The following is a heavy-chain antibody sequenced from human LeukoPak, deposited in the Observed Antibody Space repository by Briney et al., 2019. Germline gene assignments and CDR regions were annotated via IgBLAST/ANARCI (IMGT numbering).Heavy chain of an antibody. CDR1: GDSVSSNSAA. CDR2: TYYRSKWFY. Sequence: SQTLSLTCAISGDSVSSNSAAWSWIRQSPSRGLEWLGRTYYRSKWFYDYAISVRSRIAINADTSKNQFSLQLNSVTPEDTAVYYCARVPYYYGSSGYYYNTRNYYFDYWGQGTLVTVSS. D-gene: IGHD3-22*01. CDR3: ARVPYYYGSSGYYYNTRNYYFDY. J-gene: IGHJ4*02. V-gene: IGHV6-1*01.